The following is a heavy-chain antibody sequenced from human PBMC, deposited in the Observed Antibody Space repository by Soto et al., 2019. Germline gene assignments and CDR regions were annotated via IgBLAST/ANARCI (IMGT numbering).Heavy chain of an antibody. Sequence: QVQLQESGPGLVKPSETLSLTCTVSGGSISVYYWSWIRQPPGKGLEWIGYIYYSGSTNYNPSLKSRVPISVDTSNNQFSLKLSSVTAADTAVYYCARGGWRHIDYWGQGTLVTVSS. V-gene: IGHV4-59*08. J-gene: IGHJ4*02. CDR1: GGSISVYY. D-gene: IGHD3-3*01. CDR2: IYYSGST. CDR3: ARGGWRHIDY.